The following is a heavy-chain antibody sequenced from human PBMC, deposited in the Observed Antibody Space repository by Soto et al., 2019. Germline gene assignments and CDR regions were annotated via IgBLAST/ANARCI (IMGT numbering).Heavy chain of an antibody. Sequence: QVQLVQSGAEVKKPGSSVKVSCKASGGTFSSYAIRWVRQAPGQGLEWMGGIIPIFGTANYAQKFQGRVTITADESTSRAYMELSSLRSEDTAMYYCARGRTKRYFQHWGQGTLVTVSS. V-gene: IGHV1-69*01. CDR3: ARGRTKRYFQH. CDR1: GGTFSSYA. J-gene: IGHJ1*01. CDR2: IIPIFGTA.